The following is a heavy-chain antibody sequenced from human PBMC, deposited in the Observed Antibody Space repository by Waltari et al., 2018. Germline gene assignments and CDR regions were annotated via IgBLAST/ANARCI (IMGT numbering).Heavy chain of an antibody. CDR2: INHSGST. J-gene: IGHJ6*03. CDR1: GGSFSGYY. D-gene: IGHD2-2*02. Sequence: QVQLQQWGAGLLKPSETLSLTCAVYGGSFSGYYWSWIRQPPGKGLEWIGEINHSGSTNYNPSLKSRVTRSVDTSKNQFSLKLSSVTAADTAVYYCARGRYCSSTSCYRSTNYYYYMDVWGKGTTVTISS. CDR3: ARGRYCSSTSCYRSTNYYYYMDV. V-gene: IGHV4-34*01.